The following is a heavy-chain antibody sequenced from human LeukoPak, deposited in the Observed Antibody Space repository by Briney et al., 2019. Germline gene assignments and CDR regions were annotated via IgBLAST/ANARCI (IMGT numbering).Heavy chain of an antibody. CDR1: GGSISSGGYY. CDR3: ASREAADYYYYMDV. J-gene: IGHJ6*03. D-gene: IGHD1-26*01. V-gene: IGHV4-30-2*01. Sequence: SETLSLTCTVSGGSISSGGYYWSWIRQPPGKGLEWIGYIYHSGSTYYNPSLKSRVTISVDRSKNQFSLKLSSVTAADTAVYYCASREAADYYYYMDVWGKGTTVTVSS. CDR2: IYHSGST.